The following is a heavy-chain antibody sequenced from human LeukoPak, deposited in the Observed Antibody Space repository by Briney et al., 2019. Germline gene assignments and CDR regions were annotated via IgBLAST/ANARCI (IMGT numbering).Heavy chain of an antibody. CDR2: ISSGSSTI. CDR3: AREQVPLGTGIDY. Sequence: TGRSLRLSCAASGFSFNSHSMNWVRQAPGQGLEWVSYISSGSSTIYYADSVKGRFTISRDNAKNSLYLQMSSLRDEDTAVYYCAREQVPLGTGIDYWGQGTLVTVSS. V-gene: IGHV3-48*02. J-gene: IGHJ4*02. D-gene: IGHD3/OR15-3a*01. CDR1: GFSFNSHS.